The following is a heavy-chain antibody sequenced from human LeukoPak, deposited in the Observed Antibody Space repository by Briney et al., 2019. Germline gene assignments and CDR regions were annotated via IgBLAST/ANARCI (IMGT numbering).Heavy chain of an antibody. D-gene: IGHD3-22*01. Sequence: GSLRLSCAASRFTFSSYSMIWVRQAPGKGREWVSSISSSSSSIYYADSVKGRFTISRDNAKNSLYLQMNSLIAEDTAVYYCARASKYYYDSSGYPLDYWGQGTLVTVSS. CDR2: ISSSSSSI. J-gene: IGHJ4*02. V-gene: IGHV3-21*01. CDR3: ARASKYYYDSSGYPLDY. CDR1: RFTFSSYS.